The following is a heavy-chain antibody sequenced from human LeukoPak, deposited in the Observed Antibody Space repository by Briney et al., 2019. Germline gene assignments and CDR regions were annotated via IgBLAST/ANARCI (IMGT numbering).Heavy chain of an antibody. CDR2: IYYSGST. J-gene: IGHJ4*02. V-gene: IGHV4-59*01. CDR1: GGSISSYY. D-gene: IGHD6-19*01. Sequence: SETLSLTCTVSGGSISSYYWSLIRQPPGKGLEWIGYIYYSGSTNYNPSLKSRVTISVDTSKNQFSLKLSSVTAADTAVYYCARAKAVAELDYWGQGTLVTVSS. CDR3: ARAKAVAELDY.